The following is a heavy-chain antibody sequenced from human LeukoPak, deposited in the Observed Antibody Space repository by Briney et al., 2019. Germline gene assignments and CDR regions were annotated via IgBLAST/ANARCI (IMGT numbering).Heavy chain of an antibody. D-gene: IGHD3-3*01. J-gene: IGHJ4*02. Sequence: SETLSLTCTVSGGSISSYYWSWIRQPPGKGLEWIGYIYYSGSTTYNPSLKSRVTISVDTSQHQFSLKPRSVTAADTAVYYCARHQYYDLWSGYYIPYYFDYWGQGTLVPVSS. CDR2: IYYSGST. CDR1: GGSISSYY. V-gene: IGHV4-59*08. CDR3: ARHQYYDLWSGYYIPYYFDY.